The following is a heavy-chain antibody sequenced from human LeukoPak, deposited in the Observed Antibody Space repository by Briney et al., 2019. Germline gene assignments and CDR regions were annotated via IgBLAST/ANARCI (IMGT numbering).Heavy chain of an antibody. V-gene: IGHV1-2*02. J-gene: IGHJ4*02. CDR2: INPKSGGT. Sequence: ASVKVSCKASGYTFTGYYMHWVRQAPGQGLEWMGWINPKSGGTNYAQRFQGRVTMTRDTSISSAYMGLSRLRSDDAAVYYCVRGGYNYGVDYWGQGTLVTVSS. CDR3: VRGGYNYGVDY. D-gene: IGHD5-18*01. CDR1: GYTFTGYY.